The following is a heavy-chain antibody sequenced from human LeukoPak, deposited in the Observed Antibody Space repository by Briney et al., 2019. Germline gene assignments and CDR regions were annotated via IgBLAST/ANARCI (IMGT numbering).Heavy chain of an antibody. CDR3: ARVVGSQWLRFGRNYYYYYMDV. Sequence: PSETLSLTCAVYGGSFSGYYWSWIRQPPGKGLEWIGEINHSGSTNYNPSLKSRVTISVDTSKNQFSLKLSSVTAADTAVYYCARVVGSQWLRFGRNYYYYYMDVWGKGTTVTVSS. D-gene: IGHD5-12*01. CDR2: INHSGST. J-gene: IGHJ6*03. CDR1: GGSFSGYY. V-gene: IGHV4-34*01.